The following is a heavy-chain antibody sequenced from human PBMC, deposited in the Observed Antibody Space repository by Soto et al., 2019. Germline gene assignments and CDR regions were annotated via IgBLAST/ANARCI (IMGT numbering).Heavy chain of an antibody. V-gene: IGHV1-69*01. J-gene: IGHJ5*02. CDR3: ARDLSAYYYDSSGS. CDR1: GGTFSSYA. D-gene: IGHD3-22*01. CDR2: IIPIFGTA. Sequence: SVKVSCTASGGTFSSYAISWVRQAPGQGLEWMGGIIPIFGTANYAQKFQGRVTITADESTSTAYMELSSLRSEDTAVYYCARDLSAYYYDSSGSWGQGTLVTVSS.